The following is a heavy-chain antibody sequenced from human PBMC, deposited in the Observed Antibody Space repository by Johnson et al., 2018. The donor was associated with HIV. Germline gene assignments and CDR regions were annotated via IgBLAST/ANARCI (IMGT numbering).Heavy chain of an antibody. CDR2: ISYDESNK. Sequence: QEKLVESWGGVVRPGGSLRLSCAASGFTFSSYWMSWVRQAPGKGLEWVAVISYDESNKYYVDSVKGRFTISRDNSKNTLYLQMNSLRAEDTAVYYCARAPEVRGVDAFDVWGQGTVVTVSS. J-gene: IGHJ3*01. CDR1: GFTFSSYW. CDR3: ARAPEVRGVDAFDV. D-gene: IGHD3-10*01. V-gene: IGHV3-30*03.